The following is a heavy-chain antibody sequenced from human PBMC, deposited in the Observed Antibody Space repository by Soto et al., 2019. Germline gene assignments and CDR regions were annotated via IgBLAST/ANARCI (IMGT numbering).Heavy chain of an antibody. CDR3: ARDSDRYCTNGVCYPNWFDP. V-gene: IGHV3-21*01. Sequence: PGGSLRLSCAASGFTFSSYSMNWVRQAPGKGLEWVSSISSSSSYIYYADSVKGRFTISRDNAKNSLYLQMNSLRAEDTAVYYCARDSDRYCTNGVCYPNWFDPWGQGTLVTVSS. CDR2: ISSSSSYI. J-gene: IGHJ5*02. D-gene: IGHD2-8*01. CDR1: GFTFSSYS.